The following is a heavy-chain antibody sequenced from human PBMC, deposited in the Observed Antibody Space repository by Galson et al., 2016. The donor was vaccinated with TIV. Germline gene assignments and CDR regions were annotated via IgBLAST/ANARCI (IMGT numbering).Heavy chain of an antibody. V-gene: IGHV3-66*02. CDR2: ISDAGNT. D-gene: IGHD1-26*01. Sequence: SLRLSCAASGLSVSINYMTWVRQAPGKGLEWVSLISDAGNTYYPDSVKGRFTVSRGNSKNTLYLQMNSLRVEDTALYYCARDRIVDATYYFYYYGLDVWGQGTAVTVSS. J-gene: IGHJ6*02. CDR1: GLSVSINY. CDR3: ARDRIVDATYYFYYYGLDV.